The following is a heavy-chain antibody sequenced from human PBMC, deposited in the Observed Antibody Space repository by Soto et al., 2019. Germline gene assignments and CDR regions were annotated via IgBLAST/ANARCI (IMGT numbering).Heavy chain of an antibody. CDR1: GYTFTSYG. CDR2: ISAYNGNT. D-gene: IGHD6-19*01. CDR3: AREDSSGWYIAAFDI. V-gene: IGHV1-18*01. J-gene: IGHJ3*02. Sequence: ASVKVSCKASGYTFTSYGISWVRQAPGQGLEWMGWISAYNGNTNYAQKLQGRVTMTTDTSTSTAYMELRSLRSDDTAVYYCAREDSSGWYIAAFDIWGKGTMVTVAS.